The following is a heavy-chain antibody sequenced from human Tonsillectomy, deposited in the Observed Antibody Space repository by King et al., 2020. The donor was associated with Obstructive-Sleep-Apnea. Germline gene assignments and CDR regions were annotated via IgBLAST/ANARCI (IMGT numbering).Heavy chain of an antibody. D-gene: IGHD3-22*01. V-gene: IGHV4-59*08. CDR3: ARISTRKSGFPLDY. CDR1: GGSISSYS. Sequence: QLQESGPGLGKPSETLSLTCTVSGGSISSYSWSWIRQPPGKGLEWSGYFYYSGSTNYNPSLKSPVSISVDTSKNHVSLKRSSVTAADTAVYYCARISTRKSGFPLDYWGQGTLVTVSS. J-gene: IGHJ4*02. CDR2: FYYSGST.